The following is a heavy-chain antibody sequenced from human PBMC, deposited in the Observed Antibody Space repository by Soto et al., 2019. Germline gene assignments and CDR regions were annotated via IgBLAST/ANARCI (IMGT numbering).Heavy chain of an antibody. Sequence: QVQLVQSGAEVKKPGSSVKVSCKASGGTFSSYAISWVRQAPGQGLEWMGGIIPIFGTANYAQKFQGRVTINADESTSTEYMELSSLRSEDTAVYYCATRTREYYYGSGSNYYYGMDVWGQGTTVTVSS. CDR3: ATRTREYYYGSGSNYYYGMDV. J-gene: IGHJ6*02. CDR1: GGTFSSYA. CDR2: IIPIFGTA. D-gene: IGHD3-10*01. V-gene: IGHV1-69*01.